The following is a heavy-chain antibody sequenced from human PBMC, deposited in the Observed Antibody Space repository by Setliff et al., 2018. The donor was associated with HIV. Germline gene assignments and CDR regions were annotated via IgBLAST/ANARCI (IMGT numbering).Heavy chain of an antibody. J-gene: IGHJ4*02. D-gene: IGHD3-22*01. CDR3: ARLVVITTNFDY. Sequence: SETLSLTCTVSGGSISSSSYYWGWIRQPPGKGLEWIRSIYYSGSTYYNPSLKSRVTISVDTSKNQFSLKLSSVTAADTAVYYCARLVVITTNFDYWGQGTLVTVSS. CDR1: GGSISSSSYY. V-gene: IGHV4-39*01. CDR2: IYYSGST.